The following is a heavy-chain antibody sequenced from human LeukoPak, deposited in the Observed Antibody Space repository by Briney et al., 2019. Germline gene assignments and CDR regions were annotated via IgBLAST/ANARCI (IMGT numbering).Heavy chain of an antibody. J-gene: IGHJ4*02. CDR3: ARGTLSTGWLFDY. CDR1: EFTFSKYS. Sequence: PGGSLRLSCAASEFTFSKYSMNWVRQAPGKGLEWVSSISDSSTYIYYADSVKGRFTISRDNAKNSLYLQMNSLRAEDTAVYYCARGTLSTGWLFDYWGQGTLVTVSS. D-gene: IGHD6-19*01. CDR2: ISDSSTYI. V-gene: IGHV3-21*01.